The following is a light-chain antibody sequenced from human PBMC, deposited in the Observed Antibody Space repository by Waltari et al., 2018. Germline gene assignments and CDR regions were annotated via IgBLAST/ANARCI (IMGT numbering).Light chain of an antibody. CDR1: HLGDRS. CDR3: QAWDSSTVL. V-gene: IGLV3-1*01. CDR2: QDT. J-gene: IGLJ3*02. Sequence: SFELTQPSSVSVSPGQTASITCSGDHLGDRSVSWYHQKAGQSPMLVIQQDTKRPSGVPQRLFGSNSGNTAALTIGGAQAMDEAVYYCQAWDSSTVLFGGGTKLTVL.